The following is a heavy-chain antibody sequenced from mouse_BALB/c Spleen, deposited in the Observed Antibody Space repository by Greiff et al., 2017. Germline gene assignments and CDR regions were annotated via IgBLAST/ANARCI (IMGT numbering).Heavy chain of an antibody. J-gene: IGHJ1*01. Sequence: EVKLMESGGGLVQPGGSLRLSCATSGFTFTDYYMSWVRQPPGKALEWLGFIRNKANGYTTEYSASVKGRFTISRDNSQSILYLQMNTLRAEDSATYYCARDDGYSYWYFDVWGAGTTVTVSS. V-gene: IGHV7-3*02. CDR2: IRNKANGYTT. D-gene: IGHD2-3*01. CDR1: GFTFTDYY. CDR3: ARDDGYSYWYFDV.